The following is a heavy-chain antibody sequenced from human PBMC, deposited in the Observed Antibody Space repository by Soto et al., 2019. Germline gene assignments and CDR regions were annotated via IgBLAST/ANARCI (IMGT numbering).Heavy chain of an antibody. CDR2: IGGSGAPT. J-gene: IGHJ4*02. CDR3: ASKLTFGSSSDY. Sequence: GGSLRLSCAASGFTFSNYAMNWVRQAPGKGLEWVSTIGGSGAPTYYADSVRGRFTISRDNSKNTLYLQMNSLRDEDTAVYFCASKLTFGSSSDYWGQGTLVTVSS. D-gene: IGHD3-10*01. CDR1: GFTFSNYA. V-gene: IGHV3-23*01.